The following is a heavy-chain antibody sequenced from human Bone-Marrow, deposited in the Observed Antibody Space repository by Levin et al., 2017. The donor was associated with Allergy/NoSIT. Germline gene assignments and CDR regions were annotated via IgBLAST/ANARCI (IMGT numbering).Heavy chain of an antibody. CDR3: AGGLYSTSRRNY. CDR2: IKQDGSEK. J-gene: IGHJ4*02. CDR1: GFTFSTYW. D-gene: IGHD6-6*01. V-gene: IGHV3-7*01. Sequence: GGSLRLSCAASGFTFSTYWMSWVRQAPGKGLEWVANIKQDGSEKFYVDSVKGRFTISRDNAKNSLYLQMNSLRAEDTAVYYCAGGLYSTSRRNYWGQGTLVTVSS.